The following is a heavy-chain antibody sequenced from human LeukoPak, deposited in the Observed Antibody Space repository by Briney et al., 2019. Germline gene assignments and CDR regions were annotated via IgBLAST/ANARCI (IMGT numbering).Heavy chain of an antibody. J-gene: IGHJ3*02. Sequence: GGSLRLSCAASGFTFSSYAMSWVRQAPGKGLEWVSAISGSGGSTYYADSVKGRFTISRGNSKNTLYLQMNSLRAEDTAVYYCALNGREVPSGAFDIWGQGTMVTVSS. CDR2: ISGSGGST. V-gene: IGHV3-23*01. CDR1: GFTFSSYA. D-gene: IGHD3-16*02. CDR3: ALNGREVPSGAFDI.